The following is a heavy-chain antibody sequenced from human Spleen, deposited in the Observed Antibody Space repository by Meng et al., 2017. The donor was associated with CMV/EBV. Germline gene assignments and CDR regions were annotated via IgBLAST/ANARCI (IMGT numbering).Heavy chain of an antibody. CDR3: AKVDSGSWYRGFFDY. D-gene: IGHD6-13*01. J-gene: IGHJ4*02. V-gene: IGHV3-23*01. CDR1: GFTFSSYS. CDR2: TTASGSST. Sequence: GGSLRLSCAASGFTFSSYSMNWVRQAPGKGLEWVSSTTASGSSTDYADSVKGRFTISRDNSKNTLYLQMNSLRAEDTAVYYCAKVDSGSWYRGFFDYWGQGMVVTVSS.